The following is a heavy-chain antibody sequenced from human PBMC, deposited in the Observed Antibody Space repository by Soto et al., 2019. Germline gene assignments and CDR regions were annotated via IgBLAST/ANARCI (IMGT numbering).Heavy chain of an antibody. CDR1: GFTFSSYA. CDR3: ARRDSPRGYSYGTAVTPSDY. J-gene: IGHJ4*02. V-gene: IGHV3-30-3*01. D-gene: IGHD5-18*01. CDR2: ISYDGSNK. Sequence: GGSLRLSCAASGFTFSSYAMHWVRQAPGKGLEWVAVISYDGSNKYYADSVKGRFTISRDNSKNTLYLQMNSLRAEDTAVYYCARRDSPRGYSYGTAVTPSDYWGQENLVTVSS.